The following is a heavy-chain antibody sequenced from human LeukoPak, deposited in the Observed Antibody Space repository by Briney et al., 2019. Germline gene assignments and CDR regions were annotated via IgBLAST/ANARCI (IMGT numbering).Heavy chain of an antibody. V-gene: IGHV1-3*01. CDR3: ARDVEGTMVRGVIVHYNWFDP. D-gene: IGHD3-10*01. J-gene: IGHJ5*02. CDR1: GYTVTSYA. Sequence: GASVKVSCKASGYTVTSYAMHWVRQAPGQRLEWMGWINAGNGNTKYSQKFQGRVTITRDTSASTAYMELSSLRSEDTAVYYCARDVEGTMVRGVIVHYNWFDPWGQATLVTVSS. CDR2: INAGNGNT.